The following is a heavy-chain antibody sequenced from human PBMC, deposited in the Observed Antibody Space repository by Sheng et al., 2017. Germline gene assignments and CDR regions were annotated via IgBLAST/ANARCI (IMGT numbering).Heavy chain of an antibody. Sequence: QVQLVQSGAEVTKPGASVKVSCKASGYTFSSYGISWVRQAPGQGLEWMGWISAYNGKTNYAQKFQGRVTMTTDTSTSTAYMEVTSLRSDDTAVYYCARGFEYSSSSPHDYWGHGNPGHCPPQ. V-gene: IGHV1-18*01. J-gene: IGHJ4*02. CDR3: ARGFEYSSSSPHDY. D-gene: IGHD6-6*01. CDR2: ISAYNGKT. CDR1: GYTFSSYG.